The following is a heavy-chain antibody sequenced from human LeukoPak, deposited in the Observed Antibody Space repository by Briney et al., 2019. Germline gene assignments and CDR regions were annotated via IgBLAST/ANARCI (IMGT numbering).Heavy chain of an antibody. CDR2: IYSGGNT. J-gene: IGHJ4*02. V-gene: IGHV3-53*01. CDR3: ARGTVTAPDY. CDR1: GFSVSNTY. D-gene: IGHD2-21*02. Sequence: PGGSLILSCAAPGFSVSNTYMSWVRQAPGKGLEWVSIIYSGGNTYYADSVKGRFTISRDNSKNTLYLQMNRLRPEDTAVYYCARGTVTAPDYWGQGTLVTVSS.